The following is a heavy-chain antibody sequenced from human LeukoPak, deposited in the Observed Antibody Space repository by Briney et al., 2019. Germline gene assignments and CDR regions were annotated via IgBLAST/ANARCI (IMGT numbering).Heavy chain of an antibody. CDR3: ARGQSLLLQYLHTAFDI. Sequence: SVKVSCKASGGTFSSYAISWVRQAPGQGLEWMGGIIPIFGTANYAQKFQGGVTITTDESTSTAYMELRSLRSDDTAVYYCARGQSLLLQYLHTAFDIWGQGTMVTVSS. D-gene: IGHD2-2*01. CDR2: IIPIFGTA. V-gene: IGHV1-69*05. J-gene: IGHJ3*02. CDR1: GGTFSSYA.